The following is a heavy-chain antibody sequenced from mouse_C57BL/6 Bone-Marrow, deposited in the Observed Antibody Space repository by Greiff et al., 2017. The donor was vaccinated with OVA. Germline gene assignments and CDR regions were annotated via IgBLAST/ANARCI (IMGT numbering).Heavy chain of an antibody. CDR1: GYTFTSYW. Sequence: VQLQQSGAELAKPGASVKLSCKASGYTFTSYWMHWVKQRPGQGLEWIGYINPSSGYTKYNQKFKDKATLTADKSSSTAYMQLSSLTYEDSAVYYCARGYYGIPCYFDYWGQGTTLTVSS. CDR3: ARGYYGIPCYFDY. D-gene: IGHD2-1*01. CDR2: INPSSGYT. V-gene: IGHV1-7*01. J-gene: IGHJ2*01.